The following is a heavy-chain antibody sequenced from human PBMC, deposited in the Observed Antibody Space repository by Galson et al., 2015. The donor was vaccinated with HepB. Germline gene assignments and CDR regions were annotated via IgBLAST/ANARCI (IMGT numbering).Heavy chain of an antibody. CDR2: IYPGDSDT. Sequence: QSGAEVKKPGESLKISCEGSGYSFASYWIGWVRQMPGKGLELMGIIYPGDSDTRYSPSFQGQVTISADKSISTAYLQWSSLKASDTAMYYCARQAGSSLVYYYYMDVWGKGTTVTVSS. D-gene: IGHD6-6*01. CDR1: GYSFASYW. J-gene: IGHJ6*03. V-gene: IGHV5-51*01. CDR3: ARQAGSSLVYYYYMDV.